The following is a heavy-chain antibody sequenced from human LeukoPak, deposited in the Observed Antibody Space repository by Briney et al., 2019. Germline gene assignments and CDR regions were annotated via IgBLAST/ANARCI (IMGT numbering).Heavy chain of an antibody. V-gene: IGHV4-39*07. J-gene: IGHJ4*02. CDR2: IYYSGST. Sequence: SETLSLTCTVSGGSISSSSYYWGWIRQPPGKGLEWIGSIYYSGSTYYNPSLKSRVTISVDTSKNQFSLKLSSVTAADTAVYYCARGVSGYSYGLRPPDYWGQGTLVTVSS. CDR3: ARGVSGYSYGLRPPDY. D-gene: IGHD5-18*01. CDR1: GGSISSSSYY.